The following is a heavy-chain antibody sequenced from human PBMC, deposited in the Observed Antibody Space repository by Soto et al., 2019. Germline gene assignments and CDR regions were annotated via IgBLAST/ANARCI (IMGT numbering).Heavy chain of an antibody. CDR2: IKSKPDDGAT. CDR3: SLLSNDF. CDR1: GFSLNNAW. J-gene: IGHJ4*02. Sequence: EVQLVESGGGLVKPGGSLRLSCAASGFSLNNAWMHWVRQAPGKGLEWVGRIKSKPDDGATNYAAPVKGRFTIARDDSNNTLYLQMNSLKTEDTAVYYCSLLSNDFWGQGTLVTVSS. V-gene: IGHV3-15*07. D-gene: IGHD3-3*01.